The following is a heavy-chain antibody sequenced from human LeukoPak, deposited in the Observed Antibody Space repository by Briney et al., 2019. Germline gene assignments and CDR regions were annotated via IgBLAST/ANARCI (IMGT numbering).Heavy chain of an antibody. D-gene: IGHD3-22*01. CDR3: ARGGGGIVVVPFDY. CDR2: IYHSGST. J-gene: IGHJ4*02. V-gene: IGHV4-30-2*01. Sequence: SSQTLSLTCTVSGGSISSGGYYWSWIRQPPGKGLEWIGYIYHSGSTYYNPSLKSRVTISVDTSKNQFSLKLSSVTAADTAVYYCARGGGGIVVVPFDYWGQGTLVTVSS. CDR1: GGSISSGGYY.